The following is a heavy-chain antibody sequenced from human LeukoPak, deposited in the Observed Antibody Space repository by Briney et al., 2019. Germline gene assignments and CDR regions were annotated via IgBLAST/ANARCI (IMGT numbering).Heavy chain of an antibody. D-gene: IGHD2-15*01. CDR3: AKGRDCSGGSCYSYNYYYHMDV. Sequence: GGSLRLSCAASGFTFSSYAMSWVRQAPGKGLEWVSAIRVSGGSAYYADSVKGRFTISRDKSKNTLYLQMNSLRAEDTAVYYCAKGRDCSGGSCYSYNYYYHMDVWGKGTTVSLSS. CDR2: IRVSGGSA. J-gene: IGHJ6*03. V-gene: IGHV3-23*01. CDR1: GFTFSSYA.